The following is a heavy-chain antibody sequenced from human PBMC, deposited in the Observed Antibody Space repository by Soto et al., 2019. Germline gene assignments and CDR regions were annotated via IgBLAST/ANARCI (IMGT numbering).Heavy chain of an antibody. V-gene: IGHV5-51*01. CDR2: IYPGDSDT. CDR3: ARPDGDYYGSGGYGMDV. Sequence: GESLKISCKGSGYIFTTYWIGWVRQMPGKGLEWMGIIYPGDSDTSYSPSFQGQVTISADKSINTAYLQWSSLKASDTAMYYCARPDGDYYGSGGYGMDVWGQGTTVTVSS. D-gene: IGHD3-10*01. CDR1: GYIFTTYW. J-gene: IGHJ6*02.